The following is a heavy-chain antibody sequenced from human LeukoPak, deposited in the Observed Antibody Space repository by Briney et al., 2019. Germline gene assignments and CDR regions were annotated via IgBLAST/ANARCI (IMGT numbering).Heavy chain of an antibody. D-gene: IGHD4-17*01. V-gene: IGHV3-21*01. J-gene: IGHJ4*02. CDR3: ARPSINDYGDFGY. CDR2: ISGTSRSTYI. Sequence: NPGGSLRPSCAASGFTFSTYNMHWVRQAPGKGLEWVSSISGTSRSTYIYYADSVKGRFTISRDNAENSLYLQMNSLRAEDTAVYYCARPSINDYGDFGYWGQGTLVTVSS. CDR1: GFTFSTYN.